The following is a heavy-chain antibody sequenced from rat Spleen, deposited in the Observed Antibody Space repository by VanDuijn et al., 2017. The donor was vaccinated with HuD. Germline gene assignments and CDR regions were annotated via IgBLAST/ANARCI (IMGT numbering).Heavy chain of an antibody. V-gene: IGHV5-25*01. D-gene: IGHD1-1*01. CDR1: GFTFSNYD. Sequence: EVQLVESGGGLVQPGRSLKLSCAASGFTFSNYDMAWVRQAPTKGLEWVASISPSGGSTYYRDSVKGRFTVSRDNAKSTLYLQRDSLRSEDTATYYCARKGSGDRWYFDFWGPGTMVTVSS. J-gene: IGHJ1*01. CDR3: ARKGSGDRWYFDF. CDR2: ISPSGGST.